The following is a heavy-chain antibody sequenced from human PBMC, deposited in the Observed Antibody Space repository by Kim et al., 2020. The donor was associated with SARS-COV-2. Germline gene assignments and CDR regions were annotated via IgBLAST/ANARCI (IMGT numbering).Heavy chain of an antibody. V-gene: IGHV3-23*01. CDR1: GFTFSSYA. D-gene: IGHD5-12*01. J-gene: IGHJ6*02. Sequence: GGSLRLSCAASGFTFSSYAMSWVRQAPGKGLEWVSAISGSGGSTYYADSVKGRFTISRDNSKNTLYLQMNSLRAEDTAVYYCAKITREVERWLQFRYYGMDVWGQGTTVTVSS. CDR2: ISGSGGST. CDR3: AKITREVERWLQFRYYGMDV.